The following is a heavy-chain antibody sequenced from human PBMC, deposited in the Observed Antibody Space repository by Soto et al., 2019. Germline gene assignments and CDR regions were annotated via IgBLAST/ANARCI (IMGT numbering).Heavy chain of an antibody. D-gene: IGHD3-22*01. CDR2: ISGSGGST. CDR3: AKGPYYDSSGYYPMDY. Sequence: GGSLRLSCAASGFTFSSYAMSWVRQAPGKGLEWVSAISGSGGSTYYADSVKGRFTISRDNSKNTLYLQMNSLRAEDTAVYYCAKGPYYDSSGYYPMDYWGQGTLVTVSS. J-gene: IGHJ4*02. CDR1: GFTFSSYA. V-gene: IGHV3-23*01.